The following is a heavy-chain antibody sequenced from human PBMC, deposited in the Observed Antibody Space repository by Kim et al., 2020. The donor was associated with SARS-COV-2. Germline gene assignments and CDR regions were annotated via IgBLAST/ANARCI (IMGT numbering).Heavy chain of an antibody. J-gene: IGHJ4*02. Sequence: YAESVKGRFTISRDNAKNSLYLQMNSLRAEDTALYYCANAPPAAAAPLDYWGQGTLVTVSS. V-gene: IGHV3-9*01. CDR3: ANAPPAAAAPLDY. D-gene: IGHD6-13*01.